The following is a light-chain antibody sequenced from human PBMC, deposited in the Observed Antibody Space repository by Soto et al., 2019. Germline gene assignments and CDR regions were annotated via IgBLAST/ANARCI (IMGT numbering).Light chain of an antibody. J-gene: IGLJ3*02. V-gene: IGLV6-57*03. CDR1: SGSIDSNY. CDR2: EDN. Sequence: NFMLTQPHSVSESPGKTVIISCTRSSGSIDSNYVQWYQQRPGSAPTIVIYEDNQRPSGVPDRFSGSVDSSSNSASLTISGLKTEDEADYYGHSYESNNVVFGGGTQVTVL. CDR3: HSYESNNVV.